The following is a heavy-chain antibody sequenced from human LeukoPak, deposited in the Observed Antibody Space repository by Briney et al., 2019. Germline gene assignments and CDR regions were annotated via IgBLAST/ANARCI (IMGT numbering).Heavy chain of an antibody. CDR2: INPSGDSV. J-gene: IGHJ4*02. Sequence: ASVKASCKASGYTFSNYHMHWVRQARGQGLEWMGIINPSGDSVKYAQKFQGRVTMTRDTSTSTVYMELDSLTSEDTAVYYCARDVITTTTSAVLDYWGQGTLVSVSS. V-gene: IGHV1-46*01. D-gene: IGHD1/OR15-1a*01. CDR1: GYTFSNYH. CDR3: ARDVITTTTSAVLDY.